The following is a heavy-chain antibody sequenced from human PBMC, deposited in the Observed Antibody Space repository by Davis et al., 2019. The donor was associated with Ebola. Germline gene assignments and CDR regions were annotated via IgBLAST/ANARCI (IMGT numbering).Heavy chain of an antibody. D-gene: IGHD5-18*01. CDR1: AFTFSLFA. Sequence: GGSLRLSCAASAFTFSLFAMHWVRQAPGKGLQWVAVVSYDGRHKYYADPVKGRFTISRDNSKNTLYLQMNSLRAEDTAVYYCARDTAMVQSYYYYGMDVWGKGTTVTVSS. J-gene: IGHJ6*04. CDR3: ARDTAMVQSYYYYGMDV. CDR2: VSYDGRHK. V-gene: IGHV3-30*04.